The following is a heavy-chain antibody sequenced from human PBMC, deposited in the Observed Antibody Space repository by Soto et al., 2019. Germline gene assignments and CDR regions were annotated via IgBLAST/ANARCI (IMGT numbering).Heavy chain of an antibody. CDR1: GGTFSSYT. V-gene: IGHV1-69*02. J-gene: IGHJ4*02. D-gene: IGHD2-15*01. CDR3: ARKGYGGRWSLDY. Sequence: ASVKVSCKASGGTFSSYTISWVRQAPGQGLEWMGRIIPILGIANYAQKFQGRVTITADFSKNTVDLHMNSLRVEDTAVYFCARKGYGGRWSLDYWGQGILVTVSS. CDR2: IIPILGIA.